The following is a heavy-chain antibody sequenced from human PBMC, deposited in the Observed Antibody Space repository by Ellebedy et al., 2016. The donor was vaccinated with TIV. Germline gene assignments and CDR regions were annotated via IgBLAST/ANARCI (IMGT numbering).Heavy chain of an antibody. V-gene: IGHV3-53*01. CDR1: GFTVRSKY. D-gene: IGHD4-17*01. Sequence: GDSLKISCAVSGFTVRSKYMNWVRQAPGKGLEWVSLIYSTGDTYYADSVKGRFTVSRDNSQNTLYLQMTSLRVDDTAVYYCATDPDGVYGDTSAYWGRGTLVTVSS. J-gene: IGHJ4*02. CDR2: IYSTGDT. CDR3: ATDPDGVYGDTSAY.